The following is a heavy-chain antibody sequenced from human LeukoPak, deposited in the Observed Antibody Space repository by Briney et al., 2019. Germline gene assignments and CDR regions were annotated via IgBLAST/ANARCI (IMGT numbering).Heavy chain of an antibody. CDR2: MNPNSGNT. D-gene: IGHD3-22*01. CDR3: ARGGMVFDDSSGYYDY. J-gene: IGHJ4*02. Sequence: ASVKVSCKASGYTFTSYDINWVRQATGQGPEWMGWMNPNSGNTGYAQKFQGRVTITRNTSISTAYMELSSLRSEDTAVYYCARGGMVFDDSSGYYDYWGQGTLVTVSS. CDR1: GYTFTSYD. V-gene: IGHV1-8*03.